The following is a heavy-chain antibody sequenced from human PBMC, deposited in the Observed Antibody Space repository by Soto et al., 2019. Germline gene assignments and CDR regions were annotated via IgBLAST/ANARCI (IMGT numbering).Heavy chain of an antibody. Sequence: PGGSLRLSCAASGFTFSSYSMNWVRQAPGKGLEWVSSISSSSSYIYYADSVKGRFTISRDNAKNSLYLQMNSLRAEDTAVYYCARDRGYYYYSSGYCYSPDGMSVWGPLPTVLVS. J-gene: IGHJ6*02. V-gene: IGHV3-21*01. CDR2: ISSSSSYI. CDR1: GFTFSSYS. CDR3: ARDRGYYYYSSGYCYSPDGMSV. D-gene: IGHD3-22*01.